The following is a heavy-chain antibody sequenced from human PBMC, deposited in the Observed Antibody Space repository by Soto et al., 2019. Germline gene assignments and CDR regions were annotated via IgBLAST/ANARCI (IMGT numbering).Heavy chain of an antibody. CDR2: FDPEDGET. V-gene: IGHV1-24*01. Sequence: ASVKVSCKVSGYTLTELSMHWVRQAPGKGLEWMGGFDPEDGETIYAQKFQGRVTMTEDTSTDTAYMELSSLGSEDTAVYYCATDNGSGRDYYYGMDVWGQGTTVTVSS. D-gene: IGHD3-10*01. CDR1: GYTLTELS. CDR3: ATDNGSGRDYYYGMDV. J-gene: IGHJ6*02.